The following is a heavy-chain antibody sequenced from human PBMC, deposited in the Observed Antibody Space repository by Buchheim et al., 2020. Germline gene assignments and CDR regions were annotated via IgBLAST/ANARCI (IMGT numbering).Heavy chain of an antibody. J-gene: IGHJ4*02. CDR1: GYTFTSYY. D-gene: IGHD2-15*01. CDR2: INPSGGST. Sequence: QVQLVQSGAEVKKPGASVKVSCKASGYTFTSYYMHWVRQAPGQGLEWMGIINPSGGSTSYAQKFQGRVTMTRDTSTSTVYMELSSLRSEDTAVYYCALGYCSGGSCHSGGSPFDYWGQGTL. CDR3: ALGYCSGGSCHSGGSPFDY. V-gene: IGHV1-46*01.